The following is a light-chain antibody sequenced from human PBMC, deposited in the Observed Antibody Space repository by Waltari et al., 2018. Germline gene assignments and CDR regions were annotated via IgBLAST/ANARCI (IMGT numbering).Light chain of an antibody. V-gene: IGLV3-1*01. J-gene: IGLJ2*01. CDR2: QDS. CDR1: KLGDKY. CDR3: QAWDSSTGV. Sequence: SSELTQPPSVSVSPGQTASNTCPGAKLGDKYRFWYQQKPGQSPVLVIYQDSKRPSGIPERFSGSNSGNTATLTISGTQAMDEADYYCQAWDSSTGVFGGGTKLTVL.